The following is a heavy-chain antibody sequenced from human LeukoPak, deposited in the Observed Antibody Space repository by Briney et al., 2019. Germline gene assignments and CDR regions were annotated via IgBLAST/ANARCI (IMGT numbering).Heavy chain of an antibody. J-gene: IGHJ5*02. Sequence: SETLSLTCTVSGGSITGYNCSWIRQSPRKGLELIGYIYYNWVTNYNPSLRSRVTISVDTSKNQFSLKLSCVTAADTAVYYCARHESYGDANWFYPCGDGTLLTVSS. CDR3: ARHESYGDANWFYP. D-gene: IGHD4-17*01. CDR2: IYYNWVT. CDR1: GGSITGYN. V-gene: IGHV4-59*08.